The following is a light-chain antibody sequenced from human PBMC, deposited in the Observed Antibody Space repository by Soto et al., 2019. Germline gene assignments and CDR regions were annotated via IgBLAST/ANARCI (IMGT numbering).Light chain of an antibody. CDR1: STDAGDFNY. J-gene: IGLJ2*01. V-gene: IGLV2-14*03. CDR2: DVT. CDR3: SSYSSSSTHVV. Sequence: QSALTQPASVSGSPGRSVTISCTGTSTDAGDFNYVSWYQHLPGRAPKLIIYDVTNRPSGISYRFSASKSGRTASLTISGLQAEDEGDYYCSSYSSSSTHVVFGGGTQLTVL.